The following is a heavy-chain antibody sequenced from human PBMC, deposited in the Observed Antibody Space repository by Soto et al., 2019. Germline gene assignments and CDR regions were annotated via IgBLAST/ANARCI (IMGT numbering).Heavy chain of an antibody. V-gene: IGHV3-7*04. CDR3: GRNFNYYVWGSDYSSHYSHSVSAV. D-gene: IGHD3-10*02. J-gene: IGHJ6*04. CDR2: IKQDGSEK. Sequence: PGGSLRLACAASGFTFSNYGMSWVRQAPGKGLEWVANIKQDGSEKHYVDSVKGRFTISRDNAKNSLYLQMNSMRAEDTAVYYCGRNFNYYVWGSDYSSHYSHSVSAVRRKGTTVPVSP. CDR1: GFTFSNYG.